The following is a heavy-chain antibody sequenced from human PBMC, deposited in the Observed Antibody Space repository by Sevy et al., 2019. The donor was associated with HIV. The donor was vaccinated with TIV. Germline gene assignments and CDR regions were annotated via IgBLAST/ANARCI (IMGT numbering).Heavy chain of an antibody. CDR1: GVTFSSYT. Sequence: GGSLRLSCAASGVTFSSYTMHWVRQAPGKGLEWVAFISYDGSRKYYADSVKGRFTISRDNSKNTLYLQMNNLRAEDTAVFYCARDLALSGSYSWLAYWGQGILVTVSS. V-gene: IGHV3-30*14. D-gene: IGHD1-26*01. CDR2: ISYDGSRK. J-gene: IGHJ4*02. CDR3: ARDLALSGSYSWLAY.